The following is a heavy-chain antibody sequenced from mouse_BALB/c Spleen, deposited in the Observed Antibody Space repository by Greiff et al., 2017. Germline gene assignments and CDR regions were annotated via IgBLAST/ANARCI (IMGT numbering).Heavy chain of an antibody. D-gene: IGHD1-1*01. J-gene: IGHJ4*01. CDR1: GYTFTSYW. V-gene: IGHV1-87*01. Sequence: QVQLKESGAELARPGASVKLSCKASGYTFTSYWMQWVKQRPGQGLEWIGAIYPGDGDTRYTQKFKGKVTLPADKSSSTAYMQLSSLASEDSAVYYCARQGYYYGSSYPAMDYWGQGTSVTVSS. CDR2: IYPGDGDT. CDR3: ARQGYYYGSSYPAMDY.